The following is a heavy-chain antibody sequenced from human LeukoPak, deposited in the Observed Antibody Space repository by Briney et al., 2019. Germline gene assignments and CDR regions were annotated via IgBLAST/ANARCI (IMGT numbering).Heavy chain of an antibody. CDR1: GGSFSGYY. V-gene: IGHV4-34*01. CDR2: INHSGST. Sequence: PSETLSLTCAVYGGSFSGYYWSWIRQPPGKGLEWIGEINHSGSTNYNPSLKSRVTISVDTSKNQFSLKLSSVTAADTAVYYCARRGSYYDSSGYYAQYYFDYWGQGTLVTVSS. J-gene: IGHJ4*02. CDR3: ARRGSYYDSSGYYAQYYFDY. D-gene: IGHD3-22*01.